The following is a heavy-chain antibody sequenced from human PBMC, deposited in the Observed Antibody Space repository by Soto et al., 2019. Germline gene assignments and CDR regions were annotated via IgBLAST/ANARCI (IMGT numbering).Heavy chain of an antibody. CDR3: AKEARTPAAIGEYYHYYGMDV. CDR1: GFAFSSYG. D-gene: IGHD2-2*02. J-gene: IGHJ6*02. V-gene: IGHV3-30*18. Sequence: GGSLRLSCAASGFAFSSYGMHWVRQAPGRGLEWVAVISYDGSNNYYADSVKGRFTISRDNSKNTLYLQMNSLRAEDTAVYYCAKEARTPAAIGEYYHYYGMDVWGQGTTVTVSS. CDR2: ISYDGSNN.